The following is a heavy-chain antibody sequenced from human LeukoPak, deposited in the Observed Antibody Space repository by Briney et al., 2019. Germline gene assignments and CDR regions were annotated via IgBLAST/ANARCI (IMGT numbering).Heavy chain of an antibody. CDR1: GFTFSSYS. CDR3: AREQEDDLDY. Sequence: GGSLRLSCAASGFTFSSYSMNWVRQAPGKGLEWVSSISSSSSYIYYADSVEGRFTISRDNAKNSLYLQMNSLRAEDTAVYYCAREQEDDLDYWGQGTLVTVSS. V-gene: IGHV3-21*01. J-gene: IGHJ4*02. D-gene: IGHD1-1*01. CDR2: ISSSSSYI.